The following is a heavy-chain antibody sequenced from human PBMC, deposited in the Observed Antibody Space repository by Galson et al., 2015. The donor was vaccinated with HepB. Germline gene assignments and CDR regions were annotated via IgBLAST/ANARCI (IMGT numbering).Heavy chain of an antibody. CDR3: AKVGANSFYYMDV. V-gene: IGHV3-23*01. D-gene: IGHD3-16*01. CDR2: ISGSGGST. J-gene: IGHJ6*03. Sequence: SLRLSCAASGFTFSSYAMTWVRQAPGKGLEWVSAISGSGGSTYYADSVKGRFTISRDNSKNTVHLQMNSLRAEDTAVYYCAKVGANSFYYMDVWGKGTTVTVSS. CDR1: GFTFSSYA.